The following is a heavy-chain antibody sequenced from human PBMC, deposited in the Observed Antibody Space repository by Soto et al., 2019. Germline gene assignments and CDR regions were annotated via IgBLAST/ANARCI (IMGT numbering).Heavy chain of an antibody. J-gene: IGHJ4*02. D-gene: IGHD5-18*01. V-gene: IGHV3-21*01. CDR1: GLTFSSYS. CDR3: ARDLDSYGPFDY. CDR2: ISSSSSYI. Sequence: GGSLRLSCAASGLTFSSYSMNWVRQAPGKGLEWVSSISSSSSYIYYADSVKGRFTISRDNAKNSLYLQMNSLRAEDTAVYYCARDLDSYGPFDYWGQGTLVTVSS.